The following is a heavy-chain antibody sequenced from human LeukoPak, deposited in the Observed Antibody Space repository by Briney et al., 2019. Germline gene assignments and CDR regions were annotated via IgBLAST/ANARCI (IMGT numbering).Heavy chain of an antibody. V-gene: IGHV1-69*13. CDR2: IIPIFGTA. CDR3: ATGPAYCGGDCYSILDY. D-gene: IGHD2-21*02. J-gene: IGHJ4*02. Sequence: SVKVSCKAPGGTFSSYAISWVRQAPGQGLEWMGGIIPIFGTANYAQKFQGRVTITADESTSTAYMELSSLRSEDTAVYYCATGPAYCGGDCYSILDYWGQGTLVTVSS. CDR1: GGTFSSYA.